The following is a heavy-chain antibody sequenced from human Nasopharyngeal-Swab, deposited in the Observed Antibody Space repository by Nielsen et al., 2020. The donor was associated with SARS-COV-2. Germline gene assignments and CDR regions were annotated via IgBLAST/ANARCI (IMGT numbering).Heavy chain of an antibody. J-gene: IGHJ6*03. V-gene: IGHV4-39*07. D-gene: IGHD2-15*01. CDR2: IYYSGST. CDR3: ARGGGSGSNYHHFPYMDV. CDR1: GGSISTSSYY. Sequence: SETLSLTCTASGGSISTSSYYWGWIRQPPGKGLEWIGSIYYSGSTYYNPSLKSRVSILEDTSKNQFSLTLSSVTAADTAVYYCARGGGSGSNYHHFPYMDVWGKGTTVTVSS.